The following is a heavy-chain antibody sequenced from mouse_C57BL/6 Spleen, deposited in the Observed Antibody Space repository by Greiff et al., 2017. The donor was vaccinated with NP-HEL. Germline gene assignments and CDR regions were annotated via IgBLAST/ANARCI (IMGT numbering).Heavy chain of an antibody. Sequence: EVQLQQSGAELVRPGASVKLSCTASGFTIKDDYMHWVKQRPEQGLEWIGWIDPENGDTASASKFQGKATITADTSSNTAYLQLSSLTSEDTAVYYCTTTVGDYYFDYWGQGTTLTVSS. D-gene: IGHD1-1*01. CDR1: GFTIKDDY. CDR3: TTTVGDYYFDY. V-gene: IGHV14-4*01. CDR2: IDPENGDT. J-gene: IGHJ2*01.